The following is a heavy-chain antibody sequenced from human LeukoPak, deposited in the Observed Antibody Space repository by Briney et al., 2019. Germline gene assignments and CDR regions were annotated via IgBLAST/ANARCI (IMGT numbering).Heavy chain of an antibody. CDR1: GGSISGSSYY. V-gene: IGHV4-39*01. D-gene: IGHD3-22*01. CDR3: AHHYYDSSGPIPWFDP. CDR2: IYYSGST. Sequence: SETLSLTXTVSGGSISGSSYYWGWIRQPPGKGLEWIGSIYYSGSTYYNPSLKSRVTISVDTSKNQFSLKLSSVTAADTAVYYCAHHYYDSSGPIPWFDPWGQGTLVTVSS. J-gene: IGHJ5*02.